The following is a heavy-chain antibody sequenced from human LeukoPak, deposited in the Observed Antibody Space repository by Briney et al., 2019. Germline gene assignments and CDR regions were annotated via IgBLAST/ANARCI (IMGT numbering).Heavy chain of an antibody. V-gene: IGHV4-4*07. Sequence: SETLSLTCTVSGGSISSYYWSWIRQPAGKGLEWIGRIYTRGSTNYNPSLKSRVTISVDKSKNQFSLKLSSVTAADTAVYYCARAGGTMVRGPDVVLNWFDPWGQGTLVTVSS. CDR3: ARAGGTMVRGPDVVLNWFDP. CDR2: IYTRGST. J-gene: IGHJ5*02. CDR1: GGSISSYY. D-gene: IGHD3-10*01.